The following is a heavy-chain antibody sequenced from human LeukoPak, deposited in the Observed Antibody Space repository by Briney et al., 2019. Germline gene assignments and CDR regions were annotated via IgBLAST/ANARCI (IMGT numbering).Heavy chain of an antibody. V-gene: IGHV3-74*01. CDR1: GFTFSSYW. CDR3: ASGRWSYYLDY. D-gene: IGHD3-10*01. CDR2: IKSDGSST. J-gene: IGHJ4*02. Sequence: PGGSLRLSCAVSGFTFSSYWMHWVRQTPGKGLVWVSRIKSDGSSTSHADSVKGRFTISRDNAKNTLYLQMNSLRGEDTAVYYCASGRWSYYLDYWGQETLDTVSS.